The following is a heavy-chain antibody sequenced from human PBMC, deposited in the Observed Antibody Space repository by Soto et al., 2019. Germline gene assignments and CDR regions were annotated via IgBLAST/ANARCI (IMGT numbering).Heavy chain of an antibody. Sequence: GGSLRLSCAASGFTFSSYVMHWVRQAPGKGLEWVAVIWYDGSNKYYADSVKGRFTISRDNSKNTLYLQMNSLRAEDTAVYYCARDDDYGDYAYWGQGTLVTVSS. J-gene: IGHJ4*02. CDR2: IWYDGSNK. CDR3: ARDDDYGDYAY. V-gene: IGHV3-33*01. CDR1: GFTFSSYV. D-gene: IGHD4-17*01.